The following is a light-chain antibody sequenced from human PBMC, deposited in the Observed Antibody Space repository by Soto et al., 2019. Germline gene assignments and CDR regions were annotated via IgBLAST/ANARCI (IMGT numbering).Light chain of an antibody. V-gene: IGLV2-14*01. J-gene: IGLJ2*01. CDR3: TSYTSVTIVV. CDR1: NSDIGGYNS. Sequence: QSALTQPASVSGSPGQSITISCTGSNSDIGGYNSVSWYQQHPGKAPKLLIFGVTNRPSGVSDRFSGSKSSNTASLTISALQAEDEADYYCTSYTSVTIVVFGGGTKVTVL. CDR2: GVT.